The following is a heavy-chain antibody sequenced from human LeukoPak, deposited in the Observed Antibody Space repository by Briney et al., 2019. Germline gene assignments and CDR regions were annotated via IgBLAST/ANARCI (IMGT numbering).Heavy chain of an antibody. V-gene: IGHV3-13*01. CDR1: GFTFSNYD. CDR2: IGIAGDT. CDR3: ARETPRRGETRDGYR. D-gene: IGHD5-24*01. Sequence: GGSLRLSCVASGFTFSNYDMHWVRQVTGKRLEWVSGIGIAGDTYHVDSVKGRFTISRENAKNSLYLQMNSLRAGDTAVYYCARETPRRGETRDGYRWGQGTVVTVSS. J-gene: IGHJ4*02.